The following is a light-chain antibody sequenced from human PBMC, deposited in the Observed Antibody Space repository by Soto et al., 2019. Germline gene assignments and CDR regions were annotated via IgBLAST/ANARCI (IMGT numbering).Light chain of an antibody. CDR3: QSYDSTNVI. Sequence: NFMLTQPHSVSESPGKTVTISCTGSSGSIASSYVQWYQQRPGSAPTTVIFEDSQRPSGVPDRFSGSIDSSSNSASLTISGLQPEDEADYYCQSYDSTNVIFGGGTKLTVL. J-gene: IGLJ2*01. CDR1: SGSIASSY. CDR2: EDS. V-gene: IGLV6-57*02.